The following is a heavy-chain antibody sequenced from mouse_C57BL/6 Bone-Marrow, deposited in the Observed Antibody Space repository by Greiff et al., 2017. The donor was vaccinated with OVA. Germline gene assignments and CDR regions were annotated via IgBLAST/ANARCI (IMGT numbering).Heavy chain of an antibody. CDR3: ARHWDYYGSSWYFYV. D-gene: IGHD1-1*01. Sequence: EVNLVESGGGLVKPGGSLKLSCAASGFTFSSYTMSWVRQTPEKRLEWVATISGGGGNTYYPDSVKGRFTISRDNAKNTLYLQMSSLRSEDTALYYCARHWDYYGSSWYFYVWGTGTTVTVSS. CDR1: GFTFSSYT. CDR2: ISGGGGNT. V-gene: IGHV5-9*01. J-gene: IGHJ1*03.